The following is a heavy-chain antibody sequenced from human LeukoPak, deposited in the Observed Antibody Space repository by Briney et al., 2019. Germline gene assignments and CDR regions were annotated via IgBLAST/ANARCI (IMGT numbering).Heavy chain of an antibody. CDR2: MNPNSGNT. D-gene: IGHD3-10*01. CDR1: GYTFTSYD. J-gene: IGHJ6*03. CDR3: ARGVRKKGPYYYYYMDV. V-gene: IGHV1-8*03. Sequence: ASVKVSCKASGYTFTSYDINWVRQATGQGLEWMGWMNPNSGNTGYAQKFQGRVTITRNTSISTAYMELSSLRSEDTAVYYCARGVRKKGPYYYYYMDVWGKGTTVTVSS.